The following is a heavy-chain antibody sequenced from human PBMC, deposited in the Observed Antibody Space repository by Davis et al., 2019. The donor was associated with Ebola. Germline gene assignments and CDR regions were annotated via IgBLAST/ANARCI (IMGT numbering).Heavy chain of an antibody. D-gene: IGHD1-26*01. CDR1: GFTFSSYS. CDR3: ARYSGTYRDY. Sequence: PGGSLRLSCAASGFTFSSYSMNWVRQAPGKGLEWVSSISSSSSYIYYADSVKGRFTISRDNSKKTLYLQMNSLRVEDTAVYYCARYSGTYRDYWGQGTLVTVSS. V-gene: IGHV3-21*01. CDR2: ISSSSSYI. J-gene: IGHJ4*02.